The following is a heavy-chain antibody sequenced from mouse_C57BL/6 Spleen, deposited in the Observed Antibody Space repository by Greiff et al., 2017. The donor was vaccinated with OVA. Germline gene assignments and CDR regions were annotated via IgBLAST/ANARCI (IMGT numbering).Heavy chain of an antibody. D-gene: IGHD2-1*01. CDR3: ARYLYGRGYFDV. CDR2: IDPSDSYT. Sequence: VQLQQSGAELVMPGASVKLSCKASGYTFTSYWMHWVKQRPGQGLEWIGEIDPSDSYTNYNQKFKGKSTLTVDKSSSTAYMQLSSLTSEDSAVYYCARYLYGRGYFDVWGTGTTVTGSS. CDR1: GYTFTSYW. V-gene: IGHV1-69*01. J-gene: IGHJ1*03.